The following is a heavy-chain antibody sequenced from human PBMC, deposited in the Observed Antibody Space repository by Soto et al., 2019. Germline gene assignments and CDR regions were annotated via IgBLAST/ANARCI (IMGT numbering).Heavy chain of an antibody. CDR2: ISYDGSIE. CDR1: GFTFSSYA. CDR3: ARLDKFSSGWS. Sequence: QVQLVESGGGVVQPGRSLRLSCAASGFTFSSYAMHWVRQAPGKGLEWVATISYDGSIEYYADSVKGRFTVSRDNSENSLHLQMESLRSEDTALFYCARLDKFSSGWSWGQGTLVTVSS. J-gene: IGHJ4*02. V-gene: IGHV3-30-3*01. D-gene: IGHD6-19*01.